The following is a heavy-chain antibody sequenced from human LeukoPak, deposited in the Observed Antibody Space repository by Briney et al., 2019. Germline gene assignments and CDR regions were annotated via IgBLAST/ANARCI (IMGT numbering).Heavy chain of an antibody. V-gene: IGHV1-69*13. J-gene: IGHJ4*02. Sequence: SVKVSCKASGGTFSSYAMSWVRQAPGQGLEWMGGIIPIFGTANYAQKFQGRVTITADESTSTAYMELSSLRSEDTAVYYCARDAPLLWFGEFVFDYWGQGTLVTVSS. CDR1: GGTFSSYA. D-gene: IGHD3-10*01. CDR2: IIPIFGTA. CDR3: ARDAPLLWFGEFVFDY.